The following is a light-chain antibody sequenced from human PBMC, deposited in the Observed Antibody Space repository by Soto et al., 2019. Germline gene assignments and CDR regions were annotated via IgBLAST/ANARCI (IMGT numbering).Light chain of an antibody. J-gene: IGKJ1*01. CDR2: GAS. Sequence: EIVLTQSPGTLSLSPGERATLSCRASQGVSGSYLAWYQQKPGQAPRLLIYGASSRATGIPNRFSGSESGTDFTLTISRLEPEEFAVYYCQHYGSSPRTVAQGTKVEIK. CDR3: QHYGSSPRT. CDR1: QGVSGSY. V-gene: IGKV3-20*01.